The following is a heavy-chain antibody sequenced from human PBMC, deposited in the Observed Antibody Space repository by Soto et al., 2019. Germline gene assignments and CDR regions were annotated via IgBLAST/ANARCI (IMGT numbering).Heavy chain of an antibody. CDR3: DREYYGTTWIDH. CDR2: INTYTAKA. D-gene: IGHD3-16*01. CDR1: NYIFTSLP. V-gene: IGHV1-18*01. Sequence: QVNLLQSGGEVKKPGASVRVSCRASNYIFTSLPMSWVRQAPGQGLEWLGWINTYTAKADYAEKFQDRITITTDRSTSTVFLEVRSLTSEDTAVYYCDREYYGTTWIDHWGQGTLVTVSS. J-gene: IGHJ4*02.